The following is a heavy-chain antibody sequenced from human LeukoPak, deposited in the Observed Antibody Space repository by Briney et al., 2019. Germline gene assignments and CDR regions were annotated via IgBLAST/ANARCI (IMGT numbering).Heavy chain of an antibody. Sequence: ASVKVSCKASGYTFTSYYMHWLRQAPGQGLEWMGIINPSGGSTSYAQKFQGRVTMTRDTSTSTVYMELSSLRSEDTAVYYCVIAVAGGFDYWGQGTLVTVSS. J-gene: IGHJ4*02. V-gene: IGHV1-46*03. D-gene: IGHD6-19*01. CDR1: GYTFTSYY. CDR2: INPSGGST. CDR3: VIAVAGGFDY.